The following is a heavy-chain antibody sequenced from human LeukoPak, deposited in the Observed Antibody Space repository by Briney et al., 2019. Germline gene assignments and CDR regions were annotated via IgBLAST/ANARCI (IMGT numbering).Heavy chain of an antibody. J-gene: IGHJ4*02. CDR1: GDSISSGGYY. D-gene: IGHD3-10*01. CDR3: ASTVRGVMPIDY. CDR2: IYTSGKT. V-gene: IGHV4-61*02. Sequence: PSETLSLTCTVSGDSISSGGYYWSWIRQPAGKGLEWIGRIYTSGKTNYNPSLKSRVTISVDTSKNQLSLKLSSVTAADTAVYYCASTVRGVMPIDYWGQGTLVTVSS.